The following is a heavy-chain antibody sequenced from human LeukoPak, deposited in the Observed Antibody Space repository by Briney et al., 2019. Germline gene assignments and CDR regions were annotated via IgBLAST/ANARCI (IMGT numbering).Heavy chain of an antibody. CDR2: IGARGGVT. Sequence: GGSLRLSCTVSGFAFSGYAMSWVRQAPGKGPEWVSSIGARGGVTYSADSVKGRFTISRDNSKRTLFLQMNSLRAEDTAVYHCAKVHYTASFPGSFPGRNYFDSWGQGSLVTVS. J-gene: IGHJ4*02. D-gene: IGHD1-26*01. V-gene: IGHV3-23*01. CDR3: AKVHYTASFPGSFPGRNYFDS. CDR1: GFAFSGYA.